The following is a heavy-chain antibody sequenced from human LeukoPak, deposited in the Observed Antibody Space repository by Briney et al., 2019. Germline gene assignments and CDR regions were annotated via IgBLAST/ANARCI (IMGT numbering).Heavy chain of an antibody. CDR1: GGSISSYY. J-gene: IGHJ4*02. Sequence: SETLSLICTVSGGSISSYYWSWIRQPPGKGLEWIGYIYYSGSTNYNPSLKSRVTISVDTSKNQFSLKLSSVTAADTAVYYCARDYEGDYFDYWGQGTLVTVSS. V-gene: IGHV4-59*01. D-gene: IGHD3-16*01. CDR3: ARDYEGDYFDY. CDR2: IYYSGST.